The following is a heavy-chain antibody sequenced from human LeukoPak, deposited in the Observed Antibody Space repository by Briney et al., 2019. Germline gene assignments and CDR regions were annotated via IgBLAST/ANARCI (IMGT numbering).Heavy chain of an antibody. CDR1: GGSISSSNW. CDR3: ARVESLLTDYYYYYYMDV. Sequence: SETLSLTCAVSGGSISSSNWWSWVRQPPGKGLEWIGEIYHSGSTNYNPSLKSRVTISVDKSKNQFSLKLSSVTAADTAVYYCARVESLLTDYYYYYYMDVWGKGTTVTVSS. CDR2: IYHSGST. D-gene: IGHD2/OR15-2a*01. J-gene: IGHJ6*03. V-gene: IGHV4-4*02.